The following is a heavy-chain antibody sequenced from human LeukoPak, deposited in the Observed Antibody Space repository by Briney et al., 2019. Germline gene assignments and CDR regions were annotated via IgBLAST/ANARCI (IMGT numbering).Heavy chain of an antibody. V-gene: IGHV1-69*06. CDR1: GGTFSSYA. Sequence: SVKVSCKASGGTFSSYAISWVRQAPGQGLEWMGRIIPIFGTANYAQKFQGRVTITADKSTSTAYMELSSLRSEDTAVYYCARGYGGNSEAFDTWGQGTMVTVSS. CDR2: IIPIFGTA. D-gene: IGHD4-23*01. J-gene: IGHJ3*02. CDR3: ARGYGGNSEAFDT.